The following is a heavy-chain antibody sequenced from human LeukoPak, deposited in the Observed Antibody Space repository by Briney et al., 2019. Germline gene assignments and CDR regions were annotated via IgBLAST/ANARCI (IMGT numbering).Heavy chain of an antibody. V-gene: IGHV1-69*06. Sequence: SVKVFCKASGATFSSYAISWVRQAPGQGLEWMGGIIPIFGTANYAQKFQGRVTITSDKSTSTAYMELSSLRSEDTAVYYCARPGSSSWYGYYYYYMDVWGKGTTVTVSS. CDR2: IIPIFGTA. CDR3: ARPGSSSWYGYYYYYMDV. D-gene: IGHD6-13*01. J-gene: IGHJ6*03. CDR1: GATFSSYA.